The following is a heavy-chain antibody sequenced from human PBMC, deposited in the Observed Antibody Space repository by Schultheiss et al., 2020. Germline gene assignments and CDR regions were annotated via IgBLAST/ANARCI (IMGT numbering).Heavy chain of an antibody. V-gene: IGHV4-59*08. CDR3: ARHYGTWYFDY. CDR1: GGSISSYY. D-gene: IGHD4-17*01. Sequence: SETLSLTCTVSGGSISSYYWSWIRQPPGKGLEWIGYIYYTVNTNYNPSLKSRVTISVDTSKNQFSLKLTSVTAADTAVYYCARHYGTWYFDYWGQGTLVTVSS. CDR2: IYYTVNT. J-gene: IGHJ4*02.